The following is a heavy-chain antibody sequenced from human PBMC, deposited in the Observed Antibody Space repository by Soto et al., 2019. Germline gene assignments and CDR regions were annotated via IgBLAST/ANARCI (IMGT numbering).Heavy chain of an antibody. V-gene: IGHV3-23*01. D-gene: IGHD3-3*01. J-gene: IGHJ6*02. CDR2: ISGSGGST. Sequence: PGGSLRLSCAASGFTFSSYAMSWVRQAPGKGLEWVSAISGSGGSTYYADSVKGRFTISRDNSKNTLYLQMNSLRAEDTAVYYWAKEVRFLEWLPPYYYYGMDVWGQGTTVTVSS. CDR1: GFTFSSYA. CDR3: AKEVRFLEWLPPYYYYGMDV.